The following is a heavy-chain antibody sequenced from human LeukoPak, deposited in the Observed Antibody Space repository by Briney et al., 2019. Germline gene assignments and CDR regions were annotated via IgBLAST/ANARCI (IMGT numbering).Heavy chain of an antibody. CDR2: INPSGGST. CDR3: AIIRRSIFGFDY. J-gene: IGHJ4*02. D-gene: IGHD3-3*02. CDR1: GYTFTSYY. V-gene: IGHV1-46*01. Sequence: ASVKVSCKASGYTFTSYYMHGVLQAPGQGLEWMGIINPSGGSTSYAQKFQGRVTMTRDMSTSTVYMELSSLRSEDTAVYYCAIIRRSIFGFDYWGQGTLVTVSS.